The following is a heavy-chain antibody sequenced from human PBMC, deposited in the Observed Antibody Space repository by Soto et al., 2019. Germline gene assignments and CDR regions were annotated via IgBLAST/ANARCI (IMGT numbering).Heavy chain of an antibody. CDR3: ATQEVGGSYVYTFDP. Sequence: QLHLRESGPGLVKPSETLSLTCTVSGGSITSSSYYWGWIRPPPGKGLEWIGSIYYSGSTYYHPSLKSRVTISVDTSKTQFSLKLSSVTAADTAVYYCATQEVGGSYVYTFDPWGQGTLVTVSS. J-gene: IGHJ5*02. CDR2: IYYSGST. D-gene: IGHD1-26*01. CDR1: GGSITSSSYY. V-gene: IGHV4-39*01.